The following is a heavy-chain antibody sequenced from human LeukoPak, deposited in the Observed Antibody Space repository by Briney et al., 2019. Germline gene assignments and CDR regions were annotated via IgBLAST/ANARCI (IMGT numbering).Heavy chain of an antibody. D-gene: IGHD3-10*01. V-gene: IGHV1-18*01. J-gene: IGHJ4*02. CDR1: GYTFTSYG. CDR2: ISAYNCNT. CDR3: ARDTHYYGSGSYYKGPGAPLSGY. Sequence: ASVTVSCKASGYTFTSYGISWVRLAPGQGREWMGWISAYNCNTNYAQKLQGRVTMTTDTSTSTAYMELRSLRSDDTAVYYCARDTHYYGSGSYYKGPGAPLSGYWGQGTLVTVSS.